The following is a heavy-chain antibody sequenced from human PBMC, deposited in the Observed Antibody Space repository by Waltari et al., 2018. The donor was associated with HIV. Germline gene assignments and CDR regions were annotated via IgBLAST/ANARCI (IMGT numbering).Heavy chain of an antibody. CDR1: GSSFTGFY. V-gene: IGHV1-2*02. D-gene: IGHD5-18*01. J-gene: IGHJ4*02. CDR3: ARGYPHFDY. CDR2: MNPGTGGT. Sequence: QAQLVQSGAEVKKPGASIKASCKTSGSSFTGFYLHWVRQAPEQGLEWMGWMNPGTGGTKEAQTFQGRVTMTRDTSINTAYVELSRLTSDDTAVYFCARGYPHFDYWGQGTLVTVSS.